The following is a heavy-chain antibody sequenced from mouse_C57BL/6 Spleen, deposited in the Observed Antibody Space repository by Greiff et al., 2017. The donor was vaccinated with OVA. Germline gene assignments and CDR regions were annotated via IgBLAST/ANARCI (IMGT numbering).Heavy chain of an antibody. CDR1: GYTFTSYW. D-gene: IGHD2-4*01. CDR3: ARERVYDYDEDYYFDY. Sequence: QVQLQQPGAELVKPGASVKLSCKASGYTFTSYWMHWVKQRPGRGLEWIGRIDPNSGGTKYNEKFKSKATLTVDKPSSTAYMQLSSLTSEDSAVYYCARERVYDYDEDYYFDYWGQGTTLTVSS. J-gene: IGHJ2*01. CDR2: IDPNSGGT. V-gene: IGHV1-72*01.